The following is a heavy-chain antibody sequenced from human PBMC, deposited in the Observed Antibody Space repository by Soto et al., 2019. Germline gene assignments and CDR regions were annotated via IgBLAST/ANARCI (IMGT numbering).Heavy chain of an antibody. J-gene: IGHJ4*02. D-gene: IGHD5-12*01. CDR3: TRDHIVAGGD. Sequence: QMQLVESGGGVVQPGRSLRLSCEASGFTFSNYGMHWVRQAPDKGLEWVAVIWYDGNNKYYADSVKGRFTISRDNSRNTLYLQMDSLRVEDTAIYYCTRDHIVAGGDWGQGTLVTVSS. V-gene: IGHV3-33*01. CDR1: GFTFSNYG. CDR2: IWYDGNNK.